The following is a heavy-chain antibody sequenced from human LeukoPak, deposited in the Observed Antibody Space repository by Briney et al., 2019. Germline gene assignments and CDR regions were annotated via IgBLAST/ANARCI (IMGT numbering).Heavy chain of an antibody. CDR1: GFTFSSYG. J-gene: IGHJ6*03. V-gene: IGHV3-30*02. CDR2: IRYDGSNK. D-gene: IGHD4-11*01. CDR3: AKDTGTYSNHRVDYYYMDV. Sequence: PGGSLRLSCAASGFTFSSYGMHWVRQAPGKGLEWVAFIRYDGSNKYYADSVKGRFTISRDNSKNTLYLQMNSLRAEDTAVYYCAKDTGTYSNHRVDYYYMDVWGKGTTVTVSS.